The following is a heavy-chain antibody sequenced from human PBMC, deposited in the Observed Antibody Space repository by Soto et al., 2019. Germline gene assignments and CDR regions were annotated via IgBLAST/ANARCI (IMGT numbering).Heavy chain of an antibody. CDR1: GDSVSTAY. V-gene: IGHV4-59*02. Sequence: QVQLQESGPGLVKPSETLSLTCTVSGDSVSTAYWSWIRQPPGKRLEYIGFIYNGGSPNYNPSLASRGTISPDTSKNQFSLKLTSVTAADTAVYYCARGEWFLRGYGMDVWGRGTTVTVS. CDR2: IYNGGSP. J-gene: IGHJ6*02. CDR3: ARGEWFLRGYGMDV. D-gene: IGHD3-3*01.